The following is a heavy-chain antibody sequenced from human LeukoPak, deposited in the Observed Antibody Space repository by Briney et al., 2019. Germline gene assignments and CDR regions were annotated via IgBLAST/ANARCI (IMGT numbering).Heavy chain of an antibody. CDR3: ARGPRDRIAAPHYYYMDV. V-gene: IGHV4-39*07. CDR1: GGSISSSSYY. D-gene: IGHD6-6*01. Sequence: SETLSLTCTVSGGSISSSSYYWGWIRQPPGKGLEGIGRIYYSGSTNYNPSLKSRVTISVDTSKNQFSLKLSSVTAADTAVYYCARGPRDRIAAPHYYYMDVWGKGTTVTVSS. CDR2: IYYSGST. J-gene: IGHJ6*03.